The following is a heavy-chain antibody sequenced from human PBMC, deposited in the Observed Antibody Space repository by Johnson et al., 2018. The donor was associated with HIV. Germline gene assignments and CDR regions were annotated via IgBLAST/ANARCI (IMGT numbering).Heavy chain of an antibody. CDR2: IKQDGSEK. CDR1: GFTFSSYR. J-gene: IGHJ3*02. V-gene: IGHV3-7*01. D-gene: IGHD1-26*01. CDR3: ARYSGSYLPDAFDI. Sequence: VQLVESGGGLVQPGGSLRLSCAASGFTFSSYRMRWVRQAPGKGLEWVANIKQDGSEKYYVDSVKGRFTISRDNAKNSLYLQMNSLRAEDTAVYYCARYSGSYLPDAFDIWGQGTMVTVSS.